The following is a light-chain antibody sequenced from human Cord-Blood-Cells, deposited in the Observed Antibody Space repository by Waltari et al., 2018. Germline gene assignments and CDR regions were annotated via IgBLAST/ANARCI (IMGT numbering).Light chain of an antibody. J-gene: IGKJ5*01. CDR1: QSVSSY. V-gene: IGKV3-11*01. CDR3: QQRSNWPPIT. CDR2: DAS. Sequence: ELVLTQSPATLSLSPGDRATLSCRASQSVSSYLAGYQQKPGHAPRLLIYDASNRATGIPARFSGSGSGTDFTLTISSLEPEDFAVYYCQQRSNWPPITFGQGTRLEIK.